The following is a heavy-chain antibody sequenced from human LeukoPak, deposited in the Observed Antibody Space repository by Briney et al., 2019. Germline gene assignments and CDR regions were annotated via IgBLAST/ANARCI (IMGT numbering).Heavy chain of an antibody. Sequence: ASVKDSCQASGYTFPSYGISWVRQAPGQGLEWMGWISAYNGNTNYAQKLQGRVIMNTDTSTRTAYMELRSLRSDDTAVYYCARFLLEDDSSGYYYFDYWGQGTLGTVSS. J-gene: IGHJ4*02. CDR1: GYTFPSYG. CDR2: ISAYNGNT. D-gene: IGHD3-22*01. CDR3: ARFLLEDDSSGYYYFDY. V-gene: IGHV1-18*01.